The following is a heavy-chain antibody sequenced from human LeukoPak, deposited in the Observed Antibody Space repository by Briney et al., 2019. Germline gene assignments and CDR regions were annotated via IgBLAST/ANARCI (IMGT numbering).Heavy chain of an antibody. J-gene: IGHJ3*02. CDR3: AKDCDGDALGAFDI. D-gene: IGHD4-17*01. CDR1: GFTFDDYA. CDR2: ISWNSGSI. V-gene: IGHV3-9*01. Sequence: GGSLRLSCAASGFTFDDYATHWVRQAPGKGLEWVSGISWNSGSIGYADSVKGRFTISRDNAKNSLYLQLNSLRAEDTALYYCAKDCDGDALGAFDIWGQGTMVTVSS.